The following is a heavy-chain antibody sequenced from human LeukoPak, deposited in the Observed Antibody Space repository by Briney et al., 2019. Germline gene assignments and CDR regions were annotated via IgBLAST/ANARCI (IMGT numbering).Heavy chain of an antibody. CDR1: GFTFSSYA. CDR2: ISSRGDST. CDR3: AKQKVGGTVIRYFDY. Sequence: GGSLRLSCAASGFTFSSYAMNWVRQAPGKGLEWVSAISSRGDSTYYADSVKGRFTISRDNSKNTLYLQIDSLRVEDTAVYYCAKQKVGGTVIRYFDYWGRGTLATVSS. D-gene: IGHD1-26*01. V-gene: IGHV3-23*01. J-gene: IGHJ4*02.